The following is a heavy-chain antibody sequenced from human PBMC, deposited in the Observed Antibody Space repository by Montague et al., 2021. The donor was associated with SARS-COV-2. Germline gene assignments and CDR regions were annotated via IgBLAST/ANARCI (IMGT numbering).Heavy chain of an antibody. V-gene: IGHV4-39*01. CDR2: IYYTANT. Sequence: SETLSLTCTVSGGSIISTTSDWGWIRQPPGKGLEWIGSIYYTANTYYTPSLKTRVTISVDTSKNQFSLRLRSVTAADTAAYYCARDRLRYVWFDPWGQGTLVTVSS. CDR1: GGSIISTTSD. CDR3: ARDRLRYVWFDP. D-gene: IGHD5-12*01. J-gene: IGHJ5*02.